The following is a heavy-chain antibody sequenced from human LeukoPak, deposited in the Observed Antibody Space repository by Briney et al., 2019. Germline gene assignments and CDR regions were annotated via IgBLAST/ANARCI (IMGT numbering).Heavy chain of an antibody. D-gene: IGHD3-16*01. CDR3: ARWGTGPYYFDY. CDR1: GGSISSYY. V-gene: IGHV4-59*01. J-gene: IGHJ4*02. CDR2: IYYSGST. Sequence: SETLSLTCTVSGGSISSYYWSWIRQPPGKGLEWIGYIYYSGSTNYNPSLTSRVTISVDTSKNQFSLKLSSVTSADTAVYYCARWGTGPYYFDYWGQGILVTVSS.